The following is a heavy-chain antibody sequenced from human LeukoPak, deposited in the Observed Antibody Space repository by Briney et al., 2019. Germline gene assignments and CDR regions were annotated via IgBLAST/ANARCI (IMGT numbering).Heavy chain of an antibody. D-gene: IGHD3-9*01. J-gene: IGHJ6*02. CDR2: IYASGST. Sequence: PSETLSLTCNVSGGSISGYYWHWIRQPAGKGLEWIGRIYASGSTNYNPSLGSRVTISVDTSKNQFSLKLSSVTAADTAVYYCARGSVRYFDWLLSPYYYGMDVWGQGTTVTVSS. V-gene: IGHV4-4*07. CDR1: GGSISGYY. CDR3: ARGSVRYFDWLLSPYYYGMDV.